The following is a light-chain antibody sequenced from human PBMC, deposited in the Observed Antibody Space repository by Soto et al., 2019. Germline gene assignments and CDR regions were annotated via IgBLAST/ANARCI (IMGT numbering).Light chain of an antibody. V-gene: IGKV3D-15*01. CDR3: QQYNNWPPLT. CDR2: DAS. CDR1: QSVSSN. J-gene: IGKJ4*01. Sequence: EIVMTQSPATLSVSPGERATLSCRAGQSVSSNLAWYQQKPGQAPRLLIYDASTRATGIPARFSGSGSGTEFTLTISSLQSEDFAVYYCQQYNNWPPLTFGGGTKVEIK.